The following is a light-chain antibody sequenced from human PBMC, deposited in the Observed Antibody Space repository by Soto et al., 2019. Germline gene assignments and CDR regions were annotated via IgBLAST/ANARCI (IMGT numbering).Light chain of an antibody. Sequence: DIQMTQSPSTLSATVGARVTITCRASQSISTWLAWYQQQPGKAPELLLYTASNLERGFPTRFSGSGYGREVTLTISSLEPDEVTTNYCQQHNSYPRTFGQGTK. J-gene: IGKJ1*01. CDR2: TAS. CDR3: QQHNSYPRT. V-gene: IGKV1-5*03. CDR1: QSISTW.